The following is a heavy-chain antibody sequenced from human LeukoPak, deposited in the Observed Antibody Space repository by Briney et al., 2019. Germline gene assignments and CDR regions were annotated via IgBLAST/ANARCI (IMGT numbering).Heavy chain of an antibody. Sequence: PGGSLRLSCAASGFTFSSYSMNWVRQAPGKGLEWVSSISSSSSYIYYADSVKGRFTISRDNAKNSLYLQMNSLRAEDTAVYYCARVMLRGVIPPDWGQGTLVTVSS. J-gene: IGHJ4*02. D-gene: IGHD3-10*01. CDR1: GFTFSSYS. CDR2: ISSSSSYI. V-gene: IGHV3-21*01. CDR3: ARVMLRGVIPPD.